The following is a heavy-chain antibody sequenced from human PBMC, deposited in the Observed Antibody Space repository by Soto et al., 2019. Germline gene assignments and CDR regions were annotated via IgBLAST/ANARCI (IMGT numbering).Heavy chain of an antibody. CDR1: GYTFTSYG. CDR2: ISAYNGNT. Sequence: ASVKVSCKASGYTFTSYGISWVRQAPGQGPEWMGWISAYNGNTNYAQKLQGRVTMTTDTSTSTAYMELRSLRSDDTAVYYCARIGYYYDSSGYYYVDWFDPWGQGTLVTVSS. J-gene: IGHJ5*02. D-gene: IGHD3-22*01. CDR3: ARIGYYYDSSGYYYVDWFDP. V-gene: IGHV1-18*04.